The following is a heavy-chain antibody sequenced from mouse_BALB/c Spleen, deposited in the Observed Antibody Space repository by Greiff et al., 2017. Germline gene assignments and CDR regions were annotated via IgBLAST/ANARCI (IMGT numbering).Heavy chain of an antibody. V-gene: IGHV5-12-2*01. D-gene: IGHD2-2*01. J-gene: IGHJ4*01. CDR3: AKGGYYDAMDY. CDR1: GFTFSSYT. CDR2: ISNGGGST. Sequence: EVQGVESGGGLVQPGGSLKLSCAASGFTFSSYTMSWVRQTPEKRLEWVAYISNGGGSTYYPDTVKGRFTISRDNAKNTLYLQMSSLKSEDTAMYYCAKGGYYDAMDYWGQGTSVTVSS.